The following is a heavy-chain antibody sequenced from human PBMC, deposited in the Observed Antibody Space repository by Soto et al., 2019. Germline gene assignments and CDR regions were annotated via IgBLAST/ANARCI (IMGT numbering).Heavy chain of an antibody. Sequence: GGSLRLSCAASGFTFSSYAMSWVRQAPGKGLEWVSAIRGSDESTYYAQSVKGRFTISRDNSKNTLNLQMNSLRAEDTAVYYCAKSRSVEDGFDIWGQGTMVTVSS. CDR3: AKSRSVEDGFDI. CDR2: IRGSDEST. CDR1: GFTFSSYA. J-gene: IGHJ3*02. V-gene: IGHV3-23*01.